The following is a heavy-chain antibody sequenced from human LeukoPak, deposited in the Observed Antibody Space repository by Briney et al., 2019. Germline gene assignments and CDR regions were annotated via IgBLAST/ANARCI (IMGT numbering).Heavy chain of an antibody. V-gene: IGHV4-59*12. D-gene: IGHD3-22*01. CDR3: ARRDYSSGFYFFDY. Sequence: KPSETLSLTCTVSGGSISSYYWSWIRQPPGKELEWIGDIHYSGSTNYNPSLKSRVTTSIDTSKNQFSLKLSSVSAADTAVYYCARRDYSSGFYFFDYWGQGTLVTVSS. CDR2: IHYSGST. CDR1: GGSISSYY. J-gene: IGHJ4*02.